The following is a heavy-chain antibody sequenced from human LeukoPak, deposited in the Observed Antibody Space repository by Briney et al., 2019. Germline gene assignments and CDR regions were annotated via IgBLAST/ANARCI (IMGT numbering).Heavy chain of an antibody. J-gene: IGHJ5*02. CDR1: GGGSISSSSYY. CDR3: ARPLNQLNWFDP. CDR2: VYYSGST. Sequence: PSETLSLTCTVSGGGSISSSSYYWGWIRQPPEKGLEWIGSVYYSGSTYYNPSLKSRVTISVDTSKNQFSLKLSSVTAADTAVYYCARPLNQLNWFDPWGQGTLVTVSS. V-gene: IGHV4-39*01. D-gene: IGHD2-2*01.